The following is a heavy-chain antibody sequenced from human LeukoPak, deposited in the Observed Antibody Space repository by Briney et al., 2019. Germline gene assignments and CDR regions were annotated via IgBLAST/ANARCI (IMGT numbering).Heavy chain of an antibody. CDR1: GGSISSGGYS. D-gene: IGHD6-13*01. Sequence: SQTLSLTCAVSGGSISSGGYSWSWIRQPPGKGLEWIGYIYHSGSTYYNPSLKSRVTISVDRSKNQFSLKLSSVTAADTAVYYCARGGQLVPDYWGQGTLVTVSS. CDR3: ARGGQLVPDY. J-gene: IGHJ4*02. V-gene: IGHV4-30-2*01. CDR2: IYHSGST.